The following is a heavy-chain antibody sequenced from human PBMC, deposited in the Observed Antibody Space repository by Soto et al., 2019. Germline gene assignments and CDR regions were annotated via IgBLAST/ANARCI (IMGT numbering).Heavy chain of an antibody. CDR1: GFSFSSSG. D-gene: IGHD2-21*02. Sequence: AGGSLRLSCAASGFSFSSSGMHWVRQAPGKGLEGVAVIIYDGSKKEYADSVKGRFTVSRDNSKDTVYLQMNNLRPEDTGVYYCAKDLHDFASFFFYGMDVWGQGTSVTVSS. J-gene: IGHJ6*02. CDR3: AKDLHDFASFFFYGMDV. V-gene: IGHV3-30*18. CDR2: IIYDGSKK.